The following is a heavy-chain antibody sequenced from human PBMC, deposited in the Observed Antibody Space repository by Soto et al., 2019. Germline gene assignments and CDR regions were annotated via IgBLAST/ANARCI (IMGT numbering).Heavy chain of an antibody. V-gene: IGHV3-66*01. J-gene: IGHJ4*02. CDR2: IYSGGST. D-gene: IGHD3-16*02. CDR1: GFTVSSNY. CDR3: FVPPFLREPGDYDYIWGSYRDY. Sequence: GGSLRLSCAASGFTVSSNYMSWVRQAPGKGLEWVSVIYSGGSTYYEDSVKGRFTISRDNSKNTLYLQMNSLRAEDTAVYYCFVPPFLREPGDYDYIWGSYRDYWGQGTLVTVSS.